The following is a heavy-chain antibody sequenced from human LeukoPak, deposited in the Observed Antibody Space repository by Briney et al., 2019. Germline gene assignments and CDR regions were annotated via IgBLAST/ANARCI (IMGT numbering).Heavy chain of an antibody. CDR2: IHHSGRT. D-gene: IGHD1-14*01. CDR1: GGSISGSIYSTDW. Sequence: SETLSLTCAVSGGSISGSIYSTDWWSWVRQPPGKGLEWIGEIHHSGRTNYNPSVKSRVTVSMDKTKNQFSLQLRSVTAADTAVYYCANSPRNWGQGTLVTVSS. J-gene: IGHJ4*02. V-gene: IGHV4-4*02. CDR3: ANSPRN.